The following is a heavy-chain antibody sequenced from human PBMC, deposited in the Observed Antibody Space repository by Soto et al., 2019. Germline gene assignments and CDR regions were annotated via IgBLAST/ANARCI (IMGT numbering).Heavy chain of an antibody. CDR3: AHRVLGDEHLNKCDP. V-gene: IGHV2-5*02. CDR1: GFSLTSTGVA. CDR2: IYWDDDE. J-gene: IGHJ5*02. Sequence: QITLKESGPTLVKPTQTLTLTCTFSGFSLTSTGVAVGWVRQPPGKALEWLALIYWDDDERYTPSLKSRLTVTKDTSKNPVVLTMTNMDPVDTATYFCAHRVLGDEHLNKCDPWGQGILVTVSS. D-gene: IGHD1-26*01.